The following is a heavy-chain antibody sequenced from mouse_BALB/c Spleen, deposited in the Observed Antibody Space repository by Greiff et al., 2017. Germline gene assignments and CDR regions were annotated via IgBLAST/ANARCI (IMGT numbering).Heavy chain of an antibody. J-gene: IGHJ1*01. CDR2: IWAGGST. CDR3: ARSSTMITTKDWYFDV. D-gene: IGHD2-4*01. CDR1: GFSLTSYG. Sequence: QVQLKESGPGLVAPSQSLSITCTVSGFSLTSYGVHWVRQPPGKGLEWLGVIWAGGSTNYNSALMSRLSISKDNSKSQVFLKMNSLQTDDTAMYYCARSSTMITTKDWYFDVRGAGTTVTVSS. V-gene: IGHV2-9*02.